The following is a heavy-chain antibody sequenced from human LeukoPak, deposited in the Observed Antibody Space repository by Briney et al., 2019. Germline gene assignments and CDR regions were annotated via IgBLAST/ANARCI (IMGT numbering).Heavy chain of an antibody. Sequence: SETLSLTCTVSGGSISSYYWSWIRQPPGKGLEWIGYIYYSGSTNYNPSLKSRVTISVDTSKNQFSLKLSSVTAADTAVYYCAVRGVFFEYGGFDNWGQGTMVTVSS. J-gene: IGHJ3*02. CDR1: GGSISSYY. V-gene: IGHV4-59*08. CDR2: IYYSGST. D-gene: IGHD3-10*01. CDR3: AVRGVFFEYGGFDN.